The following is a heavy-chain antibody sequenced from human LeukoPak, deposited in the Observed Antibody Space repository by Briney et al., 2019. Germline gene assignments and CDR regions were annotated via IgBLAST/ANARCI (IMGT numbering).Heavy chain of an antibody. J-gene: IGHJ5*02. V-gene: IGHV1-24*01. CDR3: ATTRLRFLEYGWFDP. CDR2: FDPEDGET. Sequence: ASVKVSCKVSGYTLTELSMHWVRQAPGKGLEWMGGFDPEDGETIYAQKFQGRVTMTEDTSTDTAYMEPSSLRSEDTAVYYCATTRLRFLEYGWFDPWGQGTLVTVSS. D-gene: IGHD3-3*01. CDR1: GYTLTELS.